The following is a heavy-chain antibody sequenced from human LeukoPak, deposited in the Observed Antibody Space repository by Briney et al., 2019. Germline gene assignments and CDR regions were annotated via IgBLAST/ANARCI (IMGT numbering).Heavy chain of an antibody. Sequence: GGSLRLSCAASGFTFSSYDMHWVRQATGKGLEWVSAIGTAGDTYYPGSVKGRFTISRENAKNSLYLQMNSLRAGDTAVYYCARGRGSGWYFDYWGQGTLVTVSS. D-gene: IGHD6-19*01. CDR1: GFTFSSYD. J-gene: IGHJ4*02. CDR2: IGTAGDT. CDR3: ARGRGSGWYFDY. V-gene: IGHV3-13*01.